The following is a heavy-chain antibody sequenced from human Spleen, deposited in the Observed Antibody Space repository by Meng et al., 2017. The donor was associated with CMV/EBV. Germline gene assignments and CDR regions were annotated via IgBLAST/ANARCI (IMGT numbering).Heavy chain of an antibody. CDR1: GGFIRTSGYY. J-gene: IGHJ5*02. CDR2: IGHSGFT. Sequence: ATPSRALARTCIVSGGFIRTSGYYWGWIRQPPGKGLEWIGCIGHSGFTYYTPSLKSRVTVSIDTSRNQFSLWLTSVTAADTAVYYCVRSSAWVRTGFDPWGQGTLVTVSS. V-gene: IGHV4-39*01. D-gene: IGHD6-19*01. CDR3: VRSSAWVRTGFDP.